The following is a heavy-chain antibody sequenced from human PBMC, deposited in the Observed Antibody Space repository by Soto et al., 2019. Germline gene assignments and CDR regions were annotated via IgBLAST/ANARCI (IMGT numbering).Heavy chain of an antibody. D-gene: IGHD6-19*01. CDR2: ISYDGSNK. J-gene: IGHJ4*02. CDR3: ARDRKPGYSSGWYYFDY. CDR1: GFTFSSYA. Sequence: GGSLRLSCAASGFTFSSYAMHWVRQAPGKGLEWVAVISYDGSNKYYADSVKGRFTISRDNSKNTLYLQMNSLRAEDTAAYYCARDRKPGYSSGWYYFDYWGQGTLVTVSS. V-gene: IGHV3-30-3*01.